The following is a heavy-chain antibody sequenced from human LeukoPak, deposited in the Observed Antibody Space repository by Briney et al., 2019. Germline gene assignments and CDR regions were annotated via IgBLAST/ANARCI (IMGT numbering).Heavy chain of an antibody. CDR2: INPSGGST. V-gene: IGHV1-46*01. D-gene: IGHD3-22*01. J-gene: IGHJ4*02. CDR3: ARDASMDYYDSSGYFDY. Sequence: ASVKVSCKASGYTFTSYYMHWVRQAPGQGLEWMGIINPSGGSTSYAQKFQGRVTMTRDMSTSTVYMELSSLRSEDTAVYYCARDASMDYYDSSGYFDYWGQGTLVTVSS. CDR1: GYTFTSYY.